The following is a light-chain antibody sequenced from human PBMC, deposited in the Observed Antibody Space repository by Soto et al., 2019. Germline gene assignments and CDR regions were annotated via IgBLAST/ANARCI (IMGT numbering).Light chain of an antibody. CDR2: EVT. V-gene: IGLV2-14*01. CDR3: SSYTSTSTV. J-gene: IGLJ1*01. Sequence: QSALTQPASVSGSPGQSITISCTGISSDGDDYKDVSSYQQHPGKAPKLMIYEVTYRPSGVSNRFSGSKSGNTASLTISGLQAEDEADYYCSSYTSTSTVFGTGTKVTVL. CDR1: SSDGDDYKD.